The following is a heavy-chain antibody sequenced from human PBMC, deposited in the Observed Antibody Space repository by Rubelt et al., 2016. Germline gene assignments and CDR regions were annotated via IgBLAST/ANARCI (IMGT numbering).Heavy chain of an antibody. CDR2: IYYRGST. CDR1: GGSFSGYY. Sequence: QVQLQQWGTGLLKPSETLSLTCAVYGGSFSGYYWGWIRQPPGKGLEWIGSIYYRGSTYYNPSLKSRVTLSADTSNNQFAPKLGSVTAADTAVYYCARGEVAVNAFAIWGQGTMVTVSS. J-gene: IGHJ3*02. CDR3: ARGEVAVNAFAI. D-gene: IGHD6-19*01. V-gene: IGHV4-34*01.